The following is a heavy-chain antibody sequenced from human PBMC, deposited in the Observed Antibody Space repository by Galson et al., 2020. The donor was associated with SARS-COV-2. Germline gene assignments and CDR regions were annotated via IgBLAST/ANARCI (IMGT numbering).Heavy chain of an antibody. CDR2: VSYDGTTK. J-gene: IGHJ4*02. D-gene: IGHD6-13*01. Sequence: GGSLRLSCAASGFALSNSAMHWVRQAPGKGLEWVAIVSYDGTTKYNSDSVKGRFTISRDISKNTLYLQMNSLRPEDTAVYYCARETDDHTSSWYEYWGQGSLVTVSS. CDR1: GFALSNSA. CDR3: ARETDDHTSSWYEY. V-gene: IGHV3-30*04.